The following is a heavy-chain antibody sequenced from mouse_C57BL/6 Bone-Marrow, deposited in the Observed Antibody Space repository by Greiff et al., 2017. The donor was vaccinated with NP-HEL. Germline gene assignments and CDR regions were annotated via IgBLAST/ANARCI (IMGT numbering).Heavy chain of an antibody. CDR3: AREGENYYGSRPDV. V-gene: IGHV1-50*01. D-gene: IGHD1-1*01. J-gene: IGHJ1*03. Sequence: VQLQQPGAELVKPGASVKLSCKASGYTFTSYWMQWVKQRPGQGLAWIGEIDPSDSYTNYNLKFKGKATLTVDTSSSTAYMQLSSLTSEDSAVYYCAREGENYYGSRPDVWGTGTTVTVSS. CDR2: IDPSDSYT. CDR1: GYTFTSYW.